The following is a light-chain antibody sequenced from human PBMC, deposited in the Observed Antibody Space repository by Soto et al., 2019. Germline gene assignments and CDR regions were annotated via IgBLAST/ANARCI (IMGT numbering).Light chain of an antibody. CDR3: SSYTSSSTRV. V-gene: IGLV2-14*01. CDR1: SSDVGGYNY. Sequence: QSALTQPASVSGSPGQSITISCPGTSSDVGGYNYVSWYQQHPGKAPKLMIYDVSNRPSGVSNRFSGSKSGKTASLTISGLQAEDEADYYCSSYTSSSTRVFGGGTKVTVL. J-gene: IGLJ2*01. CDR2: DVS.